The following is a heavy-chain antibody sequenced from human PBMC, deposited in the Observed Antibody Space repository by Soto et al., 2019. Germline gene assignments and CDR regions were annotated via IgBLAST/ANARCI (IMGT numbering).Heavy chain of an antibody. V-gene: IGHV4-31*03. J-gene: IGHJ5*02. D-gene: IGHD3-22*01. CDR2: ISDSGST. Sequence: SETLSLTCTVSGGSISSGGYYWSWIRHHPGKGLEWIGSISDSGSTSYNPSLKSRLTISVDTSKNQFSLNLRSVTAADTAVYYCARRDRSGFSYWLDTWGQGTLVTVSS. CDR1: GGSISSGGYY. CDR3: ARRDRSGFSYWLDT.